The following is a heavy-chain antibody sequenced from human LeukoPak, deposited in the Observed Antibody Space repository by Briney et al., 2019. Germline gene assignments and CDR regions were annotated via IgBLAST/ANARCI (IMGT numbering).Heavy chain of an antibody. CDR3: AKGVGVPYTNNYYMDV. V-gene: IGHV3-30*02. CDR1: GFTFSSYG. CDR2: IRYDGSNK. D-gene: IGHD1-26*01. Sequence: GGSLRLSCAASGFTFSSYGMHWVRQAPGKGLEWVAFIRYDGSNKYYADSVKGRFTISRDNSKNTLYLQMNSLRAEDTAVYYCAKGVGVPYTNNYYMDVWGKGTTVTVSS. J-gene: IGHJ6*03.